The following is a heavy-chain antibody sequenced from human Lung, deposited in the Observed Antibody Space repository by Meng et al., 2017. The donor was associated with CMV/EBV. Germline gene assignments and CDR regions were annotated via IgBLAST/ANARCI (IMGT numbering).Heavy chain of an antibody. CDR2: ISSGVST. Sequence: GGSLGLXCAGSGFTFKNNYMTWVRQFPGKGLEWVSVISSGVSTYYADSVKGRFTISRDNSKNTLYLQMNSLRAEDTAVYYCTSSHFGESSLDYWGQGALVTVSS. D-gene: IGHD3-10*01. V-gene: IGHV3-66*02. CDR1: GFTFKNNY. J-gene: IGHJ4*02. CDR3: TSSHFGESSLDY.